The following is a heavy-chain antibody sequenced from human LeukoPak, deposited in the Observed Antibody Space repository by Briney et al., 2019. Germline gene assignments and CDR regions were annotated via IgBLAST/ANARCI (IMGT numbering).Heavy chain of an antibody. CDR2: INHSGST. CDR3: ASRGDYYDSSGYPLTHATFDY. J-gene: IGHJ4*02. V-gene: IGHV4-30-2*01. Sequence: PSETLSLTCAVSGGSISSGGYSWSWIRQPPGKGLEWIGEINHSGSTNYNPFLKSRVTISVDTSKNQFSLKLGSVTAADTAVYYCASRGDYYDSSGYPLTHATFDYWGQGTLVTVSS. D-gene: IGHD3-22*01. CDR1: GGSISSGGYS.